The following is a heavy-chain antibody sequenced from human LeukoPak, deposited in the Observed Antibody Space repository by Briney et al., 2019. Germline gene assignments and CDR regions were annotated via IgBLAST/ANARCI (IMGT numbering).Heavy chain of an antibody. V-gene: IGHV1-18*01. CDR3: ARDRVSYSDSSGYFR. J-gene: IGHJ1*01. Sequence: GASVKVSCKASGYTFTSYVISWVRQAPGQGLEWKGWINAYNGMTNYAQNPQRRVTMTRDTSPRTTHMARRSLRSDDTAVYYCARDRVSYSDSSGYFRWGQGTLVTVSS. CDR1: GYTFTSYV. CDR2: INAYNGMT. D-gene: IGHD3-22*01.